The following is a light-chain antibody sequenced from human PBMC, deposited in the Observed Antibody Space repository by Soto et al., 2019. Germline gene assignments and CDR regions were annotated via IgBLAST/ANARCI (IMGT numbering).Light chain of an antibody. CDR3: SSYTSSSTLGV. J-gene: IGLJ3*02. V-gene: IGLV2-14*01. CDR2: DVS. CDR1: SSDVGAYNS. Sequence: QSALTQPASVSGSPGQSIAISCTGTSSDVGAYNSVSWYQQYPGKAPKLMIHDVSNRPSGVSDRFSGSKSGNTASLTISGLQAEDEADYYCSSYTSSSTLGVFGGGTKLTVL.